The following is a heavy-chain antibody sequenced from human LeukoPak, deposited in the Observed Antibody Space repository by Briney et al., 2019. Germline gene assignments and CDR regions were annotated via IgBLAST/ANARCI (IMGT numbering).Heavy chain of an antibody. D-gene: IGHD6-19*01. V-gene: IGHV3-21*01. CDR1: GFTFSSYS. CDR2: ISSSSSYI. J-gene: IGHJ4*02. Sequence: GGSLRLSCAASGFTFSSYSMNWVRQAPGKGLEWVSSISSSSSYIYYADSVKGRFTISGDNAKNSLYLQMNSLRAEDTAVYYCARNLGSSGWYLPTDYWGQGTLVTVSS. CDR3: ARNLGSSGWYLPTDY.